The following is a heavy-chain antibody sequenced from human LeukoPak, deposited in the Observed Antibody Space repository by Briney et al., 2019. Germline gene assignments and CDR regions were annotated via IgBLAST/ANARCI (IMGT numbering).Heavy chain of an antibody. D-gene: IGHD3-22*01. CDR1: GYSFTSYW. J-gene: IGHJ4*02. V-gene: IGHV5-51*01. CDR2: IYPGDSDT. CDR3: ARWSDSSGINFDY. Sequence: GESLKIPFKGSGYSFTSYWIGWVRQMPGKGLEWMGIIYPGDSDTRYSPSFQGQVTISADKSISTAYLQWSSLKASATAMYYCARWSDSSGINFDYWGQGNLVTVSP.